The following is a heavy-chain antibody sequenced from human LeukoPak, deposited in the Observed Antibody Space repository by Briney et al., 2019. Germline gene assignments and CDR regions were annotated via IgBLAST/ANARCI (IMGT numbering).Heavy chain of an antibody. CDR1: GFAFSDSW. Sequence: GGSLRLSCAASGFAFSDSWMSWVRQAPGKGLEWVASIQQNGIEKYYVDSVKGRFTISRDNAKNSLDLQMNSLTAEDTAVYYCARDREGKDYWGQGTLVTVSS. V-gene: IGHV3-7*03. CDR2: IQQNGIEK. J-gene: IGHJ4*02. D-gene: IGHD3-10*01. CDR3: ARDREGKDY.